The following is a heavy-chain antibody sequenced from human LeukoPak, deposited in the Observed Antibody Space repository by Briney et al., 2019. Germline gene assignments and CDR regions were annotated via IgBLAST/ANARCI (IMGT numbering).Heavy chain of an antibody. V-gene: IGHV4-39*07. D-gene: IGHD3-16*02. J-gene: IGHJ4*02. CDR1: GGSISSSSYY. Sequence: AETLSLTCTLSGGSISSSSYYWGWIRQPPGKGLEWIGRIYYSGSTYYNPSLKSRDTISVDTSKNQFSLKLSSVTAADPAVYYCARYDVWGSYRAFDYWGQGTLVTVSS. CDR2: IYYSGST. CDR3: ARYDVWGSYRAFDY.